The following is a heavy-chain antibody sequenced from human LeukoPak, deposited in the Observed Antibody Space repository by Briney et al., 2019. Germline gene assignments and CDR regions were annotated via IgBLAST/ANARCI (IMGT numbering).Heavy chain of an antibody. Sequence: GGSLRLSCAASGFTFSSYWMSWVRQAPGKGLEGVANIKQDGSEKYYVDSVKGRFTISRDNAKNSLYLQMNSLRAEDTAVYYCARVSCGSSTSCYFYYYYYMDVWGKGTTVTVSS. V-gene: IGHV3-7*01. D-gene: IGHD2-2*01. CDR1: GFTFSSYW. CDR2: IKQDGSEK. J-gene: IGHJ6*03. CDR3: ARVSCGSSTSCYFYYYYYMDV.